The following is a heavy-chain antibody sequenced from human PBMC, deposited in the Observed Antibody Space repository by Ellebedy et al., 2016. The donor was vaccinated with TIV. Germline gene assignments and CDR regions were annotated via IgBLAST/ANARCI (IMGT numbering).Heavy chain of an antibody. CDR3: ARGGVTRGDQFDS. CDR1: GFTFSTFW. V-gene: IGHV3-74*01. CDR2: INSDGSIT. J-gene: IGHJ4*02. Sequence: GGSLRLXXAASGFTFSTFWMHWVRQDPGKGLMWVALINSDGSITDYADSVKGRFTISRDNANNSLPLQMNSLRDEDTAMYFCARGGVTRGDQFDSWGQGTLVTVSS. D-gene: IGHD2-21*02.